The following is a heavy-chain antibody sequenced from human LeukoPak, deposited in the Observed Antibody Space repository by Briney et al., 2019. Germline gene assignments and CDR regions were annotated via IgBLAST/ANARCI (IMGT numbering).Heavy chain of an antibody. CDR3: TRAPYSNYVNLDY. CDR2: IRSKAYGGTT. J-gene: IGHJ4*02. Sequence: GGSLRLSCTASEFTFGYYAMSWVRQAPGKGLEWVGFIRSKAYGGTTEYAASVKGRFTISRDDSKSIAYLQMNSLRTEDTAVYYCTRAPYSNYVNLDYWGQGTLVTVSS. V-gene: IGHV3-49*04. D-gene: IGHD4-11*01. CDR1: EFTFGYYA.